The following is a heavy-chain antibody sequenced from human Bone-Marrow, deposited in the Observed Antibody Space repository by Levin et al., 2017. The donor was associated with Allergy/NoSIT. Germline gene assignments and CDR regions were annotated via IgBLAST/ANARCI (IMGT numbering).Heavy chain of an antibody. V-gene: IGHV3-7*02. J-gene: IGHJ4*02. CDR3: ARNGAWSFEF. CDR2: INRDGGDG. D-gene: IGHD2-8*01. Sequence: GESLKISCASSGFTFSGYWMAWVRQAPGKGLEWVANINRDGGDGYYVDSVKGRFTISRDNARNSLDLQMNSLRVEDTAVYYCARNGAWSFEFGGQGTLVTVSS. CDR1: GFTFSGYW.